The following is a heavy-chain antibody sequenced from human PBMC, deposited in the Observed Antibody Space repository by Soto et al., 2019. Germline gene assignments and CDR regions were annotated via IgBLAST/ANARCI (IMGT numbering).Heavy chain of an antibody. Sequence: PGGSLRLSCAASGFTFSSYGMHWVRQAPGKGLEWVSDMGRNGNNIDYADSVKGRFTISRDDSKKTVLLQMNSLRDEDTAVYYCVRDHNWSFDYWGQGIPVTVS. CDR3: VRDHNWSFDY. J-gene: IGHJ4*02. V-gene: IGHV3-33*01. CDR2: MGRNGNNI. D-gene: IGHD1-20*01. CDR1: GFTFSSYG.